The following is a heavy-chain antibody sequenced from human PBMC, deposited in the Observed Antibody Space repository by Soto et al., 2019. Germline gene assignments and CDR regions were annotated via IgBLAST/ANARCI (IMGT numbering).Heavy chain of an antibody. J-gene: IGHJ4*02. Sequence: SETLSLTCTVSGGSISSGGYYWSWILHHPGKGLEWIGYIYYSGSTYYNPSLKSRVTISVDTSKNQFSLKLSSVTAADTAVYYCARSGYSYGPNPLLYWGQGTLVTVS. CDR1: GGSISSGGYY. CDR3: ARSGYSYGPNPLLY. CDR2: IYYSGST. D-gene: IGHD5-18*01. V-gene: IGHV4-31*03.